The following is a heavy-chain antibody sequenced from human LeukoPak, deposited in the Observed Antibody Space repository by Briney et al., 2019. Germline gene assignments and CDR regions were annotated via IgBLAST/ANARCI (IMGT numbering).Heavy chain of an antibody. D-gene: IGHD4-17*01. CDR2: INWNGGST. Sequence: PGGSLRLSCAASGFTFADYGMSWVRQAPGKGLEWVSGINWNGGSTGYADSVKGRFTISRDNAKNSLYLQMNSLRAEDTALYYCARAPVTPTVTTPMDYYYYMDVWGKGTTVTVSS. J-gene: IGHJ6*03. CDR3: ARAPVTPTVTTPMDYYYYMDV. CDR1: GFTFADYG. V-gene: IGHV3-20*04.